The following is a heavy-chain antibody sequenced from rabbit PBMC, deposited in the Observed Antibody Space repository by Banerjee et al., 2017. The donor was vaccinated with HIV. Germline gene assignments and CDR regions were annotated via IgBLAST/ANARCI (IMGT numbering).Heavy chain of an antibody. Sequence: QEQLVESGGDLVKPGASLTLTCTASGFSFSSAYDMCWVRQAPGKGLEWIACIYTGSGSTWYANWAKGRFTISKTSSTTVTLQMTSLTAADTATYFCARDNGWAALFDLWGPGTLVTVS. D-gene: IGHD4-1*01. V-gene: IGHV1S45*01. CDR1: GFSFSSAYD. CDR2: IYTGSGST. J-gene: IGHJ4*01. CDR3: ARDNGWAALFDL.